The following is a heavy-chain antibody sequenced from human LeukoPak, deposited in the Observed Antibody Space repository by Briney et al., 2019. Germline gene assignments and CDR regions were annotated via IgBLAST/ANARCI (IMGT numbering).Heavy chain of an antibody. V-gene: IGHV4-4*07. CDR1: GVSISAYH. Sequence: SETLSLTCTVSGVSISAYHWTWIRQPAGKRLEWIGRIYANGITSYNPSLESRLTISLGTSKNQLSLRLSSVTAADTALYYCAKKDGDFWGQGTLVTVSS. J-gene: IGHJ4*02. CDR3: AKKDGDF. CDR2: IYANGIT.